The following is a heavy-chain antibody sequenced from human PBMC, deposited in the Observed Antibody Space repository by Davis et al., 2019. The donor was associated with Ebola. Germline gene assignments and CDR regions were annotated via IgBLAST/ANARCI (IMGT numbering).Heavy chain of an antibody. D-gene: IGHD1-26*01. CDR1: GYSFTSYG. Sequence: ASVKVSCKASGYSFTSYGISWVRQAPGQGLEWMGWISAYNGNTNYAQKLQGRVTMTTDTSTSTAYMELSSLRSEDMAVYYCARISPGVVGATSAFDIWGQGTMVTVSS. CDR2: ISAYNGNT. V-gene: IGHV1-18*03. CDR3: ARISPGVVGATSAFDI. J-gene: IGHJ3*02.